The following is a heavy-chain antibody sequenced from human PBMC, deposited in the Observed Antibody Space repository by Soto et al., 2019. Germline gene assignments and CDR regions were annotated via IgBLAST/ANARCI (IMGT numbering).Heavy chain of an antibody. V-gene: IGHV3-30*18. Sequence: QAQLVESGGGVVQPGMSLRLSCAASGLTFSGYGMHWLRQAPGKGLEWAAVVSYDGNAKYYADSVEGRFTISRDNSKNTLYLHMNSLRTDDTAVYYCAKEGGWNNWYFDLWGRGTLVTVSS. J-gene: IGHJ2*01. D-gene: IGHD6-19*01. CDR1: GLTFSGYG. CDR3: AKEGGWNNWYFDL. CDR2: VSYDGNAK.